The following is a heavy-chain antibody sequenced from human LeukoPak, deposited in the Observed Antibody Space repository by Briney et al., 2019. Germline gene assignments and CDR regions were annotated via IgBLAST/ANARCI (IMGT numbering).Heavy chain of an antibody. Sequence: PGGALRLSCAASGFTFSSYSMNWVRQAPGKGLEWVSSISSSSSYIYYADSVKGRFTISRDNAKNSLYLQMNSLRAEDTAVYYCASTRSDYYYYMNVWGKGTTVTVSS. CDR1: GFTFSSYS. V-gene: IGHV3-21*01. D-gene: IGHD1-1*01. CDR3: ASTRSDYYYYMNV. J-gene: IGHJ6*03. CDR2: ISSSSSYI.